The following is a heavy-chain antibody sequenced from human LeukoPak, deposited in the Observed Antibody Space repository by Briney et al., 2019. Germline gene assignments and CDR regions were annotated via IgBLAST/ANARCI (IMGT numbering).Heavy chain of an antibody. CDR2: IKRDGSEK. D-gene: IGHD5-12*01. CDR1: GFTFSNYW. CDR3: VTDVSGSLGD. V-gene: IGHV3-7*03. J-gene: IGHJ1*01. Sequence: PGGSLRLSCEASGFTFSNYWMNWVRQAPGRGLEWVANIKRDGSEKHYVDSAKGRFTISRDNAKNSLSLRMSSLRAEDTAVYYCVTDVSGSLGDWGQGTLVTVSS.